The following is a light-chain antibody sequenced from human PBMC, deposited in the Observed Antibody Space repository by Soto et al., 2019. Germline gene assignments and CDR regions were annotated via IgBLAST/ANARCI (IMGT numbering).Light chain of an antibody. V-gene: IGLV1-40*01. CDR2: GNG. CDR1: STNIGAGYD. Sequence: QSVLTQPPSVSGAPGQRVTIACTGTSTNIGAGYDVHWYQQVPGTAPKLLIYGNGNRPSGVPDRFSASKFGTSASLAIAGVQADDEADYYCQSYDNRLTVSVFGGGTQLTVL. J-gene: IGLJ3*02. CDR3: QSYDNRLTVSV.